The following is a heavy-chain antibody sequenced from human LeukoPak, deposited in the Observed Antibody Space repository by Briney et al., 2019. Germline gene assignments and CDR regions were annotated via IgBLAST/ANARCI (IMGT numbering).Heavy chain of an antibody. CDR3: AKAGRYYGSGSYVPWFDP. CDR1: GLSITNYA. D-gene: IGHD3-10*01. Sequence: GGSLRLSCVVSGLSITNYAMTWVRQTPGKGLEWVSAISGSGGSTYYADSVKGRFTISRDNSRNTLYLQMNSLRAEDTAVYYCAKAGRYYGSGSYVPWFDPWGQGTLVTVSS. CDR2: ISGSGGST. J-gene: IGHJ5*02. V-gene: IGHV3-23*01.